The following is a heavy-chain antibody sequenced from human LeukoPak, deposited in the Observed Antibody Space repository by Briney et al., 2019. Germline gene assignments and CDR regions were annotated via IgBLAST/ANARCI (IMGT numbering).Heavy chain of an antibody. CDR3: ARDYRTDGYYYYYMDV. V-gene: IGHV4-4*07. CDR1: GGSISSYY. D-gene: IGHD3-16*02. CDR2: IYTSGST. Sequence: SKTLSLTCTVSGGSISSYYWSWIRQPAGKGQEWIGRIYTSGSTYYNPSLKSRVTMSVDTSKNQFSLELSSVTAADTAVYYCARDYRTDGYYYYYMDVWGKGTTVTVSS. J-gene: IGHJ6*03.